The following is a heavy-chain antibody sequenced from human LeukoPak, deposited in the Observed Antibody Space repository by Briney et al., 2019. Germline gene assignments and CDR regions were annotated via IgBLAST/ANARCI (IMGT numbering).Heavy chain of an antibody. CDR2: INSDGSST. CDR3: ARAQTGAWLGSYYVIDL. Sequence: GGSLRLSCAASGFTFSSYWMHWVRQAPGKGLVWVSRINSDGSSTSYADSVKGRFTISRDNAKNTLYLQMNSLSAEDTAVYYCARAQTGAWLGSYYVIDLWRKGTTVTVSS. V-gene: IGHV3-74*01. CDR1: GFTFSSYW. J-gene: IGHJ6*04. D-gene: IGHD1-1*01.